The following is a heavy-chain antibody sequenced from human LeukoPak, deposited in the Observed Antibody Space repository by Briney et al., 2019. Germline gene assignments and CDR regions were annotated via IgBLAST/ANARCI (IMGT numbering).Heavy chain of an antibody. CDR2: IYHSGST. CDR1: GGSISSSSYY. V-gene: IGHV4-39*07. Sequence: KASETLSLTCTVSGGSISSSSYYWGWIRQPPGKGLEWIGEIYHSGSTNYNPSLKSRVTISVDKSKNQFSLKLSSVTAADTAVYYCARKHGIAVKYYFDYWGQGTLVTVSS. CDR3: ARKHGIAVKYYFDY. J-gene: IGHJ4*02. D-gene: IGHD6-19*01.